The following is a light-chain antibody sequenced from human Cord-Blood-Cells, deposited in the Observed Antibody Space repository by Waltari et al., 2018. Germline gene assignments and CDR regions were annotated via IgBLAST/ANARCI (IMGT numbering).Light chain of an antibody. CDR2: DNN. CDR1: SSNLGNNY. CDR3: GTWDSSLSVV. V-gene: IGLV1-51*01. Sequence: QSVLTQPPSVSAAPGQKVTISCSGSSSNLGNNYLSWYQQLPGTAPKLLIYDNNKRPSGIPDRFSGSKSGTSATLGITGLQTGDEADYYCGTWDSSLSVVFGGGTKLTVL. J-gene: IGLJ2*01.